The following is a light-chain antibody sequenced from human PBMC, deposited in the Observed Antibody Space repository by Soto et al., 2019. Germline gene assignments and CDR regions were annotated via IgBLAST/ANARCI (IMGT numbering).Light chain of an antibody. CDR3: AAWDNSLNGLV. CDR2: NNN. J-gene: IGLJ2*01. V-gene: IGLV1-44*01. Sequence: QSVLTQPPSASGTPGQRVTISCSGSRSNIGSNPVNWYQQLPGTAPKLLIFNNNQRPSGVPDRFSGSKSDTSASLAISGLQSEDEADYYCAAWDNSLNGLVFGGGTKVTVL. CDR1: RSNIGSNP.